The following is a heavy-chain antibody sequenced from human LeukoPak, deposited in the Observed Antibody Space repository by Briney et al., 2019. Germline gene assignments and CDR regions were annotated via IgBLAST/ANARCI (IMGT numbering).Heavy chain of an antibody. J-gene: IGHJ4*02. CDR3: ARVTSGTYHY. CDR2: INAKNGGT. V-gene: IGHV1-2*02. CDR1: GYTFTDYY. D-gene: IGHD1-26*01. Sequence: ASVTVSCKASGYTFTDYYLHWVRQAPGQGLEWMGWINAKNGGTEYAQKFQGRVTLTRDTSISTAYMVLTSLRYDDTAVYYCARVTSGTYHYWGQGTLVTISS.